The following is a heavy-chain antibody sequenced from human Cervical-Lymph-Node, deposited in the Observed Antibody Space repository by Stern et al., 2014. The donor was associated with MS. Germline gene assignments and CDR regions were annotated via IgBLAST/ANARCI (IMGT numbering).Heavy chain of an antibody. V-gene: IGHV4-31*03. CDR3: ARELSSSWYNWFDP. Sequence: VQLLESGPGLVKPSQTLSLTCTVSGGSISRGLYYWSWIRQHPGKGLEWIGYIHYSGSTYYNPSLKSRVTISRDTSKNQFSLKLSSVTAADTAVYYCARELSSSWYNWFDPWGQGTLVTVPS. D-gene: IGHD6-13*01. J-gene: IGHJ5*02. CDR2: IHYSGST. CDR1: GGSISRGLYY.